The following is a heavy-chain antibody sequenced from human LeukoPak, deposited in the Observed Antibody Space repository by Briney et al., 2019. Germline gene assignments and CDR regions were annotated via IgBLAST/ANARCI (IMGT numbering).Heavy chain of an antibody. Sequence: SGGSLRLSCAASRFTFSTYWMHWVRQDPRKGLVWVSRINGDGRNINYADSVRGRFTISRDNAKNTLYLQMNTLRVEDTAVYYCTRDLMDYDVSTGLHHYYMDVWGQGTTVTVSS. J-gene: IGHJ6*02. CDR1: RFTFSTYW. CDR3: TRDLMDYDVSTGLHHYYMDV. D-gene: IGHD3-9*01. CDR2: INGDGRNI. V-gene: IGHV3-74*01.